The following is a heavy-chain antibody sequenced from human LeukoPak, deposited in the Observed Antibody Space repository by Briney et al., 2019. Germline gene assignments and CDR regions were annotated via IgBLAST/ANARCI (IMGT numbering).Heavy chain of an antibody. CDR3: ARSSRCGYCQGVPGRGRDGYRSPFHFDY. CDR2: IYPGDSDT. V-gene: IGHV5-51*01. CDR1: GYSFTSYW. Sequence: GESLKISCKGSGYSFTSYWIGWVRQMAGKGLEWMGIIYPGDSDTRYSPSFQGQVTISADKSISTAYLQWSSLKASDTAMYYCARSSRCGYCQGVPGRGRDGYRSPFHFDYWGQGTLVTVSS. D-gene: IGHD5-24*01. J-gene: IGHJ4*02.